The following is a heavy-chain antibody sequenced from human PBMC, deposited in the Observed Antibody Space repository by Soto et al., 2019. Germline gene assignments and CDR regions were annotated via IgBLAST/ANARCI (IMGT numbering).Heavy chain of an antibody. CDR2: MSGSGATT. V-gene: IGHV3-23*01. J-gene: IGHJ6*02. CDR1: GFTFRSYA. D-gene: IGHD3-16*01. Sequence: GGSLRLSCAASGFTFRSYAMSWVRQAPGKGLEWVSGMSGSGATTHYADSLKGRFTISRDNAKNTLYLQMNSLRADDTAVYYCAKDLESAYNYEGSARAMAVWGQGTTLTVSS. CDR3: AKDLESAYNYEGSARAMAV.